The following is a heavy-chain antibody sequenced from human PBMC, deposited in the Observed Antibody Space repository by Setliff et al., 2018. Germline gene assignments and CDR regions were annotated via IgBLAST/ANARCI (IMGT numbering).Heavy chain of an antibody. D-gene: IGHD4-4*01. V-gene: IGHV3-15*01. Sequence: PGGSLRLSCSVSGITFKNAWMTWVRQAPGKGPEWVGRIKSSREGATSDYGAPAKGRFTISRDDSKNMIYLQMNNLKSDDTGFYYCTTGPRDSRNYLTWLGSWGQGTLVTVSS. CDR1: GITFKNAW. J-gene: IGHJ5*02. CDR2: IKSSREGATS. CDR3: TTGPRDSRNYLTWLGS.